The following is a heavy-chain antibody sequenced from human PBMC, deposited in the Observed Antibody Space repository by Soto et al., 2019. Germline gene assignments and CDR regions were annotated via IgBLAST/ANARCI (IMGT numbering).Heavy chain of an antibody. V-gene: IGHV3-21*01. Sequence: PGGSLRLSCAASGFTFSDYDMNWVRQAPGKGLEWVSSITSTSSYIYYTDSVKGRFTISRDNAKNSLYLQMNSLRAEDTAIYYCARDGEERWLHRCDYWGQGTLVTVSS. CDR2: ITSTSSYI. D-gene: IGHD3-10*01. J-gene: IGHJ4*02. CDR1: GFTFSDYD. CDR3: ARDGEERWLHRCDY.